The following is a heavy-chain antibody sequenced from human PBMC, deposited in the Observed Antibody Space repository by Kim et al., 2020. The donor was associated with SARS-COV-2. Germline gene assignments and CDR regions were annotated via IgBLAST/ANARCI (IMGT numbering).Heavy chain of an antibody. V-gene: IGHV3-21*01. J-gene: IGHJ4*02. Sequence: GGSLRLSCAASGFTFSSYSMNWVRQAPGKGLEWVSSISSSSSYIYYADSVKGRFTISRDNAKNSLYLQMNSLRAEDTAVYYCARVPMGVRYFDGFDYWGQGTLVTVSS. D-gene: IGHD3-9*01. CDR1: GFTFSSYS. CDR3: ARVPMGVRYFDGFDY. CDR2: ISSSSSYI.